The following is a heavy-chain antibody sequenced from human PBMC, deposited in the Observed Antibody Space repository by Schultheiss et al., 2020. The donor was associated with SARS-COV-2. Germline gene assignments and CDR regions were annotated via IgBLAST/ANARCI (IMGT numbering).Heavy chain of an antibody. CDR3: VVGMSGYSSGLDY. CDR1: GLTFSSYW. V-gene: IGHV3-74*01. D-gene: IGHD5-18*01. CDR2: INSDGSST. Sequence: GGSLRLSCAASGLTFSSYWMHWVRQAPGKGLVWVSRINSDGSSTSYADSVKGRFTISRDNAKNTLYLQMNSLRAEDTDVYYCVVGMSGYSSGLDYWGRGTQVTVSS. J-gene: IGHJ4*02.